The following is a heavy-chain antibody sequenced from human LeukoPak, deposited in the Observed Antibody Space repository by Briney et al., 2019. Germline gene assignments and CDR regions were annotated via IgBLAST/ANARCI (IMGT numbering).Heavy chain of an antibody. J-gene: IGHJ6*03. CDR2: ISSSSSYI. D-gene: IGHD6-19*01. Sequence: PGGSLRLSCAASGFTFSNYEMNWVRQAPGKGLEWVPSISSSSSYIYYADSVKGRFTISRDNAKNSLYLQMNSLRAEDTAVYYCALSEQRQWIYYYMDVWGKGTTVTVSS. CDR3: ALSEQRQWIYYYMDV. CDR1: GFTFSNYE. V-gene: IGHV3-21*01.